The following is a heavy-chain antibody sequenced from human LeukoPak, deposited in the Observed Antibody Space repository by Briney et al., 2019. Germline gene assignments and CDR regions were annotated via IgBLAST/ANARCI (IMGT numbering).Heavy chain of an antibody. J-gene: IGHJ5*02. CDR3: AREVMGP. CDR1: GGSISSSIYY. Sequence: SETLSLTRTVSGGSISSSIYYWGWIRQPPGKGLEWIGSIFYTGNTYYNPSLKSRVTISLDTSKNQFSLNLRSVTAADTAVYYCAREVMGPWGQGTLVTVSS. V-gene: IGHV4-39*07. CDR2: IFYTGNT.